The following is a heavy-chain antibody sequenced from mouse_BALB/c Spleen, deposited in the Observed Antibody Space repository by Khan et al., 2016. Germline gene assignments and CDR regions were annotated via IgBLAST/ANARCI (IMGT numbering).Heavy chain of an antibody. Sequence: EVQLQESGPGLVKPSQSLSLTCTVTGYSITSEYTWNWIRQFPGNKLEWMGIISYSGNTRYNPSLKSRISITRDTSKNQFFLQLNSVTSEDTATXYWARKDYYDYDPFPYWGQGTLVTVSA. J-gene: IGHJ3*01. CDR2: ISYSGNT. CDR1: GYSITSEYT. CDR3: ARKDYYDYDPFPY. V-gene: IGHV3-2*02. D-gene: IGHD2-4*01.